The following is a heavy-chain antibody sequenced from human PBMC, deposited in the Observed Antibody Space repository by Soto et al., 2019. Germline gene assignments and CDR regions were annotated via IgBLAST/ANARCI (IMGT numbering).Heavy chain of an antibody. D-gene: IGHD3-3*01. J-gene: IGHJ3*01. CDR1: GFTFDSYA. CDR3: ANDTVGGYSFWSGYYLAGLDV. V-gene: IGHV3-23*01. CDR2: ISGSADGT. Sequence: EVKLLESGGGLAQPGGSLRLSCVGSGFTFDSYAISWVRQAPGERLQLIAAISGSADGTDYAHSVRGRFTISRDTAKKTVHLQMDSLRVEDTAVYFCANDTVGGYSFWSGYYLAGLDVWGPGTLVSVS.